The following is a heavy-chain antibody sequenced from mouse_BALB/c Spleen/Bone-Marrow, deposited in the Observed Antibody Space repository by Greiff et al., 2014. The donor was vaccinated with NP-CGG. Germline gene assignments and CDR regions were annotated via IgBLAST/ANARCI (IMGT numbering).Heavy chain of an antibody. J-gene: IGHJ3*01. Sequence: VQLQQSGAELAKPGASVKMSFKASGYTFTSYWMHWVKQRPGQGLEWIGYINPSTGYTEYNQKFKDKATLTADKSSSTAYMQLNSLTSEDAAVYYCSRSTGLRRGFAYWGQGTLVTVSA. CDR3: SRSTGLRRGFAY. CDR2: INPSTGYT. D-gene: IGHD2-4*01. CDR1: GYTFTSYW. V-gene: IGHV1-7*01.